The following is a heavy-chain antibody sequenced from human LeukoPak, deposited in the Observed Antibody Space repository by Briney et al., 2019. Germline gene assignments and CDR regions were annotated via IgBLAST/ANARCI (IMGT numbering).Heavy chain of an antibody. CDR3: ARGYCSGGSCYTP. J-gene: IGHJ5*02. CDR2: IYTSGST. Sequence: SETLSLTCTVSGGSISSSSYYWGWIRQPPGKGLEWIGRIYTSGSTNYNPSLKSRVTMSADTSKNQFSLKLSSVTAADTAVYYCARGYCSGGSCYTPWGQGTLVTVSS. CDR1: GGSISSSSYY. D-gene: IGHD2-15*01. V-gene: IGHV4-39*07.